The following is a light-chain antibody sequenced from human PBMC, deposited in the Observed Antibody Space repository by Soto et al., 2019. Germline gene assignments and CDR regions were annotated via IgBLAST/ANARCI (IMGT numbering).Light chain of an antibody. CDR1: ESVTSSC. CDR3: QQCGGSPLFS. J-gene: IGKJ3*01. CDR2: TTS. Sequence: EXXXTQSPDTLSLSPGERATLSCTASESVTSSCLAWYQRKPGQAPRLLIHTTSTRATDIPDRFSGSGSGTDFTLTISRLEPEDFAVYYCQQCGGSPLFSFGPGTRVDI. V-gene: IGKV3-20*01.